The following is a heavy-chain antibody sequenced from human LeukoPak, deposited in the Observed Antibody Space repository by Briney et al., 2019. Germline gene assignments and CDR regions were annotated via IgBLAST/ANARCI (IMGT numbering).Heavy chain of an antibody. J-gene: IGHJ6*03. V-gene: IGHV4-31*03. D-gene: IGHD3-3*02. CDR1: GGSINNGGYY. Sequence: SQTLSLTCTVSGGSINNGGYYWSWIRQHPGKGLEWIGYIYYSGSSYYNPSLRSRVTISVDTSKNQFSLKLSSVTAADTAVYYCARERALAAIDYYYYYMDVWGKGTTVTVSS. CDR2: IYYSGSS. CDR3: ARERALAAIDYYYYYMDV.